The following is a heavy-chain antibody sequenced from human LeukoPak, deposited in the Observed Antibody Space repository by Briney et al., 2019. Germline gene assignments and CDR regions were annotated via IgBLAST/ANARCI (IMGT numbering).Heavy chain of an antibody. D-gene: IGHD3-3*01. CDR3: ARGPPHGDYDFWSGFPLPDHYFDY. V-gene: IGHV3-23*01. Sequence: GGSLRLSCAASGFTFSTYAMSWVRQAPGKGLEWVSGISGSGGSTYYADSVKGRFTISRDNSKNTLYLQMNSLRAEDTAVYYCARGPPHGDYDFWSGFPLPDHYFDYWGQGTLVTVSS. CDR2: ISGSGGST. J-gene: IGHJ4*02. CDR1: GFTFSTYA.